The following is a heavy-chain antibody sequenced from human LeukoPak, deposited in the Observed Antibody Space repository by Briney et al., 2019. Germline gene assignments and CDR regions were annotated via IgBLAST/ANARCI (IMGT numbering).Heavy chain of an antibody. J-gene: IGHJ6*02. D-gene: IGHD3-10*01. CDR3: ARASGYYGYYYYGMDV. Sequence: PSETLSLTCTVSGGSISSYYWSWIRQPPGKGLEWIGYIYYSGSTNYNPSLKSRVTISVDTSKNQFSLKLSSVTAADTAVYCCARASGYYGYYYYGMDVWGQGTTVTVSS. V-gene: IGHV4-59*12. CDR1: GGSISSYY. CDR2: IYYSGST.